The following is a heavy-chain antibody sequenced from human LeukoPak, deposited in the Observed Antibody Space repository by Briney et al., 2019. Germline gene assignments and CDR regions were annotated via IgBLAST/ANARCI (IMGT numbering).Heavy chain of an antibody. J-gene: IGHJ4*02. CDR2: ISYSGYT. CDR1: GGSISSYY. V-gene: IGHV4-59*12. Sequence: PSETLSLTCTVSGGSISSYYWSWIRQPPGKGLEWIGYISYSGYTNYNPSLKSRVTMSVDTSKNQFSLNLTSATAADTAVYYCARDRSASYRFDYWGQGTLVTVSS. D-gene: IGHD1-26*01. CDR3: ARDRSASYRFDY.